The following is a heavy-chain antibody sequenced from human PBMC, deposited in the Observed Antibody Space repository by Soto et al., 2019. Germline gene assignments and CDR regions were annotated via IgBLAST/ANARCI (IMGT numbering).Heavy chain of an antibody. V-gene: IGHV1-18*01. D-gene: IGHD2-15*01. Sequence: QVQLVQSGAEVRKPGASVKVSCKASGYTFSSHGIIWVRQAPGQGLEWMGWISGYNGNAKDAQRFQGRVTMTTDTSTSTGYMDLTSLGYDSAAVYYCAREGSYGWYDCWGQGTLVTVSS. CDR1: GYTFSSHG. CDR3: AREGSYGWYDC. CDR2: ISGYNGNA. J-gene: IGHJ5*01.